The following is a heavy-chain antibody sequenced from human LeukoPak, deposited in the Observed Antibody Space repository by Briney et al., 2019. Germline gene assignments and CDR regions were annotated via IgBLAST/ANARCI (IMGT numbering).Heavy chain of an antibody. CDR3: ARCLHSSGWYYFDY. V-gene: IGHV3-7*01. CDR2: IKQDGSEK. Sequence: ETLSLTCAVYGGSFSGYYWSWVRQAPGKGLEWVANIKQDGSEKYYVDSVKGRFTISRDNAKNSLYLQMNSLRAEDTAVYYCARCLHSSGWYYFDYWGQGTLVTVSS. CDR1: GGSFSGYY. D-gene: IGHD6-19*01. J-gene: IGHJ4*02.